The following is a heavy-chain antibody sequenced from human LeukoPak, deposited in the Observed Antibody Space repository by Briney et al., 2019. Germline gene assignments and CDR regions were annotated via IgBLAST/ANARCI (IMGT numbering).Heavy chain of an antibody. CDR2: ISGSGGST. CDR3: AKQGAREDVFDI. J-gene: IGHJ3*02. CDR1: GFTFSRYG. Sequence: PGGSLRLSCAASGFTFSRYGLSSARPATGEGLEWVSAISGSGGSTYYADSVKGRITISRDNSKNTLYLQMNSLRAEDTAVYYCAKQGAREDVFDIWGQGTIVTVSS. V-gene: IGHV3-23*01. D-gene: IGHD1-26*01.